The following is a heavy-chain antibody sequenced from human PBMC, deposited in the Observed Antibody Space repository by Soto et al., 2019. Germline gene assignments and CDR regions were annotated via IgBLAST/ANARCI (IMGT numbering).Heavy chain of an antibody. CDR3: ARSSITGTTGIYYGMDV. V-gene: IGHV3-30-3*01. CDR2: ISYDGSNK. Sequence: QVQLVESGGGVVQPGRSLRLSCAASGFTFSSYAMHWVRQAPGKGLEWVAVISYDGSNKYYADSVKGRFTISRDNSKNTLYLQMNSLSAEDTDVYYWARSSITGTTGIYYGMDVWGKGTTVTVS. CDR1: GFTFSSYA. D-gene: IGHD1-20*01. J-gene: IGHJ6*04.